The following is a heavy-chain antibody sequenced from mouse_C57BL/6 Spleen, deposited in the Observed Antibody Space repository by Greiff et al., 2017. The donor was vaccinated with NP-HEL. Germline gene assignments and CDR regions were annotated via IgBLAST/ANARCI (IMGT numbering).Heavy chain of an antibody. CDR2: IYPGDGDT. J-gene: IGHJ2*01. Sequence: LMESGASVKISCKASGYAFSSYWMNWVKQRPGKGLEWIGQIYPGDGDTNYNGKFKGKATLTADKSSSTAYMQLSSLTSEDSAVYFCANEHQGEFDYWGQGTTLTVSS. CDR1: GYAFSSYW. V-gene: IGHV1-80*01. CDR3: ANEHQGEFDY.